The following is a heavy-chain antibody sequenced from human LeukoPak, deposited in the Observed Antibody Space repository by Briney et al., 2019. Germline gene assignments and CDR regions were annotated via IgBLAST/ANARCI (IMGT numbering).Heavy chain of an antibody. CDR1: GFTFSNCW. Sequence: PGGSLRLSCAASGFTFSNCWMSWVRQARGKGREWVAYIDPDGSETQYVGSVKGRFTASRDNAKNSLYLQMNSLRAEDTAIYYCARIWYFGDNNWRYFDYWGQGTLVTVSS. CDR3: ARIWYFGDNNWRYFDY. J-gene: IGHJ4*02. D-gene: IGHD1-20*01. CDR2: IDPDGSET. V-gene: IGHV3-7*01.